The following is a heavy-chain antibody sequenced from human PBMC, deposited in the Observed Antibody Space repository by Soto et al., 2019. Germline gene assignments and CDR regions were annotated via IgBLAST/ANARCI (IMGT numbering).Heavy chain of an antibody. Sequence: QIQLVQSGAEVKKPGSSMKVSCKASGGTFGSYAISRVRHAPGQGLERMGGIIPIFGTANYAQKFQGRVTITADESTSTAYMELSSLRSEDTAVYYCARESRYCSGGSCYFLPGIDYWGQGTLVTVSS. J-gene: IGHJ4*02. V-gene: IGHV1-69*12. D-gene: IGHD2-15*01. CDR3: ARESRYCSGGSCYFLPGIDY. CDR1: GGTFGSYA. CDR2: IIPIFGTA.